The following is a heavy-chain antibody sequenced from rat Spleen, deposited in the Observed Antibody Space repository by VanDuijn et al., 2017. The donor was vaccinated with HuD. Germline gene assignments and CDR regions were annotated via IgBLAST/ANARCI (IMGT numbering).Heavy chain of an antibody. Sequence: EVQLVESGGGLVQPGRSLKLSCAASGFTFTNYGMHWIRQAPTKGLEWVATISYDGSSTYYRDSVKGRFTISRDNAKSTLYLQMDSLRSEDTATYYCARGAGSSDYWGQGVMVTVSS. V-gene: IGHV5-29*01. J-gene: IGHJ2*01. CDR1: GFTFTNYG. CDR2: ISYDGSST. CDR3: ARGAGSSDY. D-gene: IGHD5-1*01.